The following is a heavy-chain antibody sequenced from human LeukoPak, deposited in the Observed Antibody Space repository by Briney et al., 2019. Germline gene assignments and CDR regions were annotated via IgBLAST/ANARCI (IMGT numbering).Heavy chain of an antibody. V-gene: IGHV3-53*01. D-gene: IGHD5-24*01. CDR1: GFTFSDYY. CDR3: ARGARDGYIFSFVPQGYYFDY. J-gene: IGHJ4*02. CDR2: IYSGGST. Sequence: PGGSLRLSCAASGFTFSDYYMSWIRQAPGKGLEWVSVIYSGGSTYYADSVKGRFTISRDNSKNTLYLQMNSLRAEDTAVYYCARGARDGYIFSFVPQGYYFDYWGQGTLVTVSS.